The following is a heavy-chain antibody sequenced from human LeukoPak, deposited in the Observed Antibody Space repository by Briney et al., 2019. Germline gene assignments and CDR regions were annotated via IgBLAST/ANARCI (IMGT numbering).Heavy chain of an antibody. D-gene: IGHD5-12*01. CDR1: GGFISTYY. CDR3: ARRGVSTYGYVY. J-gene: IGHJ4*02. CDR2: IYSGST. V-gene: IGHV4-59*08. Sequence: SETLSLTCTVSGGFISTYYWSWIRQPPRKELEWIGYIYSGSTTYNPSLKSRVTISVDTSKNQFSLKLNSVTAADTAVYYCARRGVSTYGYVYWGQGTLVTVSS.